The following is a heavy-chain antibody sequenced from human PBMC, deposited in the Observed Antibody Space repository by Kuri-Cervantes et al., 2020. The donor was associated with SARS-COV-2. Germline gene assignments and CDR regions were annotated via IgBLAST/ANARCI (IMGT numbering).Heavy chain of an antibody. D-gene: IGHD2-2*01. Sequence: GESLKISCAASGFTFSSYSMNWVRQAPGKGLEWVSYISSSSSTIYYADSVKGRFTISRDNAKNSLYLQMNSLRAADTAVYYCARDRHYCSSTSCYSVNAFDIWGQGTMVTVSS. J-gene: IGHJ3*02. CDR1: GFTFSSYS. CDR2: ISSSSSTI. V-gene: IGHV3-48*01. CDR3: ARDRHYCSSTSCYSVNAFDI.